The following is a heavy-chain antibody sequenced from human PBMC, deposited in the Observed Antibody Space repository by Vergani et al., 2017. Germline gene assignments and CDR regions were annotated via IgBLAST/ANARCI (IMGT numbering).Heavy chain of an antibody. J-gene: IGHJ5*02. CDR1: GFTFNQYG. CDR3: ARNLRVLYNRFDP. D-gene: IGHD1-14*01. V-gene: IGHV3-33*01. CDR2: TWYDGNNK. Sequence: QVQLVESGGGVVQPGRSLRLSCAASGFTFNQYGMHWVRQAPGKGLEWVAVTWYDGNNKQYADSVKGRFTISRDNSKRTMYLQMNSLGDEDTGVYYCARNLRVLYNRFDPWGQGTLVTVSS.